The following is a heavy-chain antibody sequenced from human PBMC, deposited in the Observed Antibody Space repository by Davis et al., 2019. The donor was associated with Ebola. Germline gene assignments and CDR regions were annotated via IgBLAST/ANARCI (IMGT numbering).Heavy chain of an antibody. V-gene: IGHV1-69*02. D-gene: IGHD6-6*01. CDR2: IIPILPVT. J-gene: IGHJ3*01. CDR1: GGTFRTYS. CDR3: ARAVPPDAFAV. Sequence: SVKVSCKASGGTFRTYSINWVRQAPGQGLEWMGTIIPILPVTHYAQTFQGRITITADKSTRTFYMEMSSLTSDDMAVYYCARAVPPDAFAVWGQGTMVAVSS.